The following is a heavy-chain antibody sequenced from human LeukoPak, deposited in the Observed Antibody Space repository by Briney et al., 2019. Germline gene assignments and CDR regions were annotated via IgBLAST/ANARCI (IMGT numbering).Heavy chain of an antibody. D-gene: IGHD3-3*01. CDR1: GYTFEGYY. CDR3: EKGPYDFWSGYLVYYMDV. J-gene: IGHJ6*03. V-gene: IGHV1-2*02. Sequence: ASVKVSCKASGYTFEGYYMHWVRQAPGQRLEWMGWMNPKSGGTKYAQRFQGRVTMTRDTSLSTAYMELSRLTSGDTAVYYCEKGPYDFWSGYLVYYMDVWGKGTTVIVSS. CDR2: MNPKSGGT.